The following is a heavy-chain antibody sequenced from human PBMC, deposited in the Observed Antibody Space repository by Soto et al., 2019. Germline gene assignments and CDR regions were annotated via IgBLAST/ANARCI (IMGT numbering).Heavy chain of an antibody. D-gene: IGHD2-2*01. CDR1: GFTFSNYW. CDR3: ARVYCAGTSCSYYFDH. CDR2: TNSDGSGT. Sequence: GGSLRLSCAASGFTFSNYWMHWVRQAPGKGLVWVSRTNSDGSGTSYADSVKGRFTVSRDNAKNTLFLQMNSLRVDDTAIYYCARVYCAGTSCSYYFDHWGQGTPVPVSS. J-gene: IGHJ4*02. V-gene: IGHV3-74*01.